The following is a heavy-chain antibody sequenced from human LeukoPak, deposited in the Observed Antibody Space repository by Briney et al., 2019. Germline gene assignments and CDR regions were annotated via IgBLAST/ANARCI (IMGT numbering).Heavy chain of an antibody. CDR2: ISYDGSNK. V-gene: IGHV3-30*03. CDR1: GFTFSSYG. Sequence: PGGSLRLSCAASGFTFSSYGMHWVRQAPGKGLEWVAVISYDGSNKYYADSVKGRFTISRDNSKNTLYLQMNSLRAEDTAVYYCARGDQYSSSWYPYYYYGMDVWGQGTTVTVSS. J-gene: IGHJ6*02. CDR3: ARGDQYSSSWYPYYYYGMDV. D-gene: IGHD6-13*01.